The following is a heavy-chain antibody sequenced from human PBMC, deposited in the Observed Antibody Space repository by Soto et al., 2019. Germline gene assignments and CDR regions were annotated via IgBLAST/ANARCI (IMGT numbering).Heavy chain of an antibody. CDR3: ARGEPRFMEWLLLSEYFDP. D-gene: IGHD3-3*01. J-gene: IGHJ5*02. CDR2: IYYSGST. Sequence: SETLSLTCTVSGGSVSSGSYYWSWIRQPPGKGLEWIGYIYYSGSTNYNPSLKSRVTISVDTSKNQVSLTLSSVTAADTAVYYCARGEPRFMEWLLLSEYFDPWGQGTLVTVSS. V-gene: IGHV4-61*01. CDR1: GGSVSSGSYY.